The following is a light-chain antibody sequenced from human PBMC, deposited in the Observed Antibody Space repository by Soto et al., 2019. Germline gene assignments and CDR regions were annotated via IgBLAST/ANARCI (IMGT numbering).Light chain of an antibody. CDR3: QQANSLPVT. CDR2: AAS. J-gene: IGKJ3*01. CDR1: QGISNW. V-gene: IGKV1-12*01. Sequence: DIQMTQSPSSVSASVGDRVTVTCRASQGISNWLAWYQQKPGKAPSLLIHAASSLQSGVPSRFSGSGYGTDFTLTISSLQPEDFATYFCQQANSLPVTFGPGTKVDIK.